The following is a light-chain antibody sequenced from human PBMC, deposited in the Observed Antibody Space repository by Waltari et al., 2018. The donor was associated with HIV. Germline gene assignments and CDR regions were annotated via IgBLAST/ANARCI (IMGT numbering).Light chain of an antibody. CDR2: GNN. CDR3: QSYDISLSGSV. CDR1: SSHIGAGYT. J-gene: IGLJ1*01. Sequence: QSVLTQPPSVSGAPGQRVIISCTGSSSHIGAGYTVHWYQLLPGTAPTVLIHGNNNRPSGVPDRFSGSKSGTSASLAITGLQAEDEADYYCQSYDISLSGSVFGTGTKVTVL. V-gene: IGLV1-40*01.